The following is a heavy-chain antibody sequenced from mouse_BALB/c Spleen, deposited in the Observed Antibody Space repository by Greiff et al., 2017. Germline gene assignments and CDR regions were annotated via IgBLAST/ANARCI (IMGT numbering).Heavy chain of an antibody. V-gene: IGHV1-20*02. CDR3: AGSSTRITNYFDY. J-gene: IGHJ2*01. Sequence: VQLQQSGPELVKPGASVKISCKASGYSFTGYFMNWVMQSHGKSLEWIGRINPYNGDTFYNQKFKGKATLTVDKSSSTAHMELRSLASEDSAVYYCAGSSTRITNYFDYWGQGTTLTVSS. CDR1: GYSFTGYF. CDR2: INPYNGDT. D-gene: IGHD2-4*01.